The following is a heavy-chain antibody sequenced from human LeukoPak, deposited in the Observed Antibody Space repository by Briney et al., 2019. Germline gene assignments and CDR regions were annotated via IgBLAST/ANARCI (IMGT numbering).Heavy chain of an antibody. CDR2: ISYDGTNK. CDR1: GITFRNYA. CDR3: AGSYYNVFDY. D-gene: IGHD3-10*01. V-gene: IGHV3-30-3*01. J-gene: IGHJ4*02. Sequence: GRSLRLSCAVSGITFRNYAMHWVRQAPGKGLEWVALISYDGTNKYYADSVKGRFTISRDNSKNTLYLQMNSLRAEDTAVYYCAGSYYNVFDYWGQGTLVTVSS.